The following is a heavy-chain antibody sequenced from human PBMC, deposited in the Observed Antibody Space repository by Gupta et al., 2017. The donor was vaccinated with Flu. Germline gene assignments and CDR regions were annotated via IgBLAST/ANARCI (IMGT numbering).Heavy chain of an antibody. CDR2: ISTIFGTA. Sequence: QVQLVQSGAEVKKPGSSVKVSCMASVGTFSSYAHSWVRQAPGQGLEWMGGISTIFGTANYAQKFQGRVTITADESTSTAYMELSSRRSEDTAVYYCARGRPREWELSIFDYWGQGTLVTVSS. CDR1: VGTFSSYA. D-gene: IGHD1-26*01. V-gene: IGHV1-69*01. J-gene: IGHJ4*02. CDR3: ARGRPREWELSIFDY.